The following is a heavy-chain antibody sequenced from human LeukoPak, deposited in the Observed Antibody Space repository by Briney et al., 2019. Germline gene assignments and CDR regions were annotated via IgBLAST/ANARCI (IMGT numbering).Heavy chain of an antibody. D-gene: IGHD1-1*01. V-gene: IGHV4-61*01. Sequence: SETLSLTCTVSGGSVSSGSYYWSWIRQPPGKGLEWIGYIYYSGSTNYNPSLKSRVTISVDTSKNQFSLKVSSVTAADTAVYYCARHGTTGTNLNWFDPWGQGTLVTVSS. CDR3: ARHGTTGTNLNWFDP. CDR2: IYYSGST. J-gene: IGHJ5*02. CDR1: GGSVSSGSYY.